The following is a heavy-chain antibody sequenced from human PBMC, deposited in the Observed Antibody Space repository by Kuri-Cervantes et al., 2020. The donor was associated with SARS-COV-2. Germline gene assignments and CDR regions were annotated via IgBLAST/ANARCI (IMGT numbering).Heavy chain of an antibody. V-gene: IGHV1-8*01. CDR2: VKTNSGNT. CDR3: YCAPKEGFDS. CDR1: ETTFPNYD. Sequence: ASVKVSCKAPETTFPNYDINWVRQATGQGLEWMGMVKTNSGNTLYAQIFQGRVTMTSDTSTSTVYMELSSLTSEDTAIYYCYCAPKEGFDSWGQGTLVTVSS. D-gene: IGHD2-21*01. J-gene: IGHJ4*02.